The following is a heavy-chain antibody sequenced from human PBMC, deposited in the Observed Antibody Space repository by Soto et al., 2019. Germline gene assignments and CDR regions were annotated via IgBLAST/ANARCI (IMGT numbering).Heavy chain of an antibody. V-gene: IGHV3-48*01. CDR2: ISSSSSTI. D-gene: IGHD3-3*01. CDR1: GFTFSSYS. CDR3: ASKYYDFWSGYYSPSF. J-gene: IGHJ6*04. Sequence: GGSLRLSCAASGFTFSSYSMNWVRQAPGKGLEWVSYISSSSSTIYYADSVKGRFTISRDNAKNSLYLQMNSLRAEDTAVFYCASKYYDFWSGYYSPSFWGKGTTVTVSS.